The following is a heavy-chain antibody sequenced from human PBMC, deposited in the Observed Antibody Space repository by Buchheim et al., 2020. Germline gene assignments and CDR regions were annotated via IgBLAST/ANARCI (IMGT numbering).Heavy chain of an antibody. Sequence: QVQLQESGPGLVKPSETLSLTCTVSGGSVSSGSYYWSWIRQPPGKGLEWIGYIYYSGSTNYNPSLTIRVTISVDTSKNQFSLKLSSVTAADTAVYYCARVLGYSSSWYPMYYFDYWGQGTL. CDR2: IYYSGST. J-gene: IGHJ4*02. CDR3: ARVLGYSSSWYPMYYFDY. D-gene: IGHD6-13*01. V-gene: IGHV4-61*01. CDR1: GGSVSSGSYY.